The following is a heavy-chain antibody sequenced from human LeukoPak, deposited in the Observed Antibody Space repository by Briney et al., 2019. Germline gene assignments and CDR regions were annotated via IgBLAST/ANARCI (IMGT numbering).Heavy chain of an antibody. CDR3: AKGAQYDFWSGYTLEYFDV. D-gene: IGHD3-3*01. Sequence: GGSLRLSCAASGFTFSSYAMNWVRQAPGKGLEWVTFISGSGSSTHYADSVKGRFTISRDNFNNTLYLQINSMRAEDTAAYYCAKGAQYDFWSGYTLEYFDVWGKGTLVTVSS. CDR2: ISGSGSST. V-gene: IGHV3-23*01. J-gene: IGHJ4*02. CDR1: GFTFSSYA.